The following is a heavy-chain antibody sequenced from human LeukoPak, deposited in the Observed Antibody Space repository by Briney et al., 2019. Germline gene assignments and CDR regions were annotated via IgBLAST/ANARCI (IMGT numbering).Heavy chain of an antibody. CDR3: AKDSRYSSGWREIYYYYYGMDV. J-gene: IGHJ6*02. D-gene: IGHD6-19*01. V-gene: IGHV3-30*18. Sequence: GRSLRLSCAASGFTFSSYGMHWVRQAPGKGLEWVAVISYDGSNKYYADSVKGRFTISRDNSKNTLYLQMNSLRAEDTAVYYCAKDSRYSSGWREIYYYYYGMDVWGQGTTVTVSS. CDR1: GFTFSSYG. CDR2: ISYDGSNK.